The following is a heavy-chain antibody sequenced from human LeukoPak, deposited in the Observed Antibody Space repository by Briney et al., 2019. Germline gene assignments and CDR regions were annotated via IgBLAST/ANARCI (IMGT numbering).Heavy chain of an antibody. CDR1: GFTFSSYS. V-gene: IGHV3-48*04. D-gene: IGHD3-22*01. Sequence: PGGSLRLSCAASGFTFSSYSMNWVRQAPGKGLEWVSYISSSSSTIYYADSVKGRFTISRDNAKNSLYLQMNSLRAEDTAVYYCARDTRPYYYDSSGYSDYWGQGTLVTVSS. CDR3: ARDTRPYYYDSSGYSDY. CDR2: ISSSSSTI. J-gene: IGHJ4*02.